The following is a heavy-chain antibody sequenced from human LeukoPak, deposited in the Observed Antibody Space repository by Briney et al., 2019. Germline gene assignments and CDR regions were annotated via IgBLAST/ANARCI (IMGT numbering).Heavy chain of an antibody. V-gene: IGHV4-39*01. J-gene: IGHJ4*02. CDR1: GDSFISTTYY. Sequence: SETLSLTCTVSGDSFISTTYYWAWIRQPPGRGLEWIGSVYYTGNTYYNPSLKSRITISGDTSKNQFSLKLSSVAAADTAVYYCAREPHITAGLSYFDYWGQGTLVTVSS. CDR3: AREPHITAGLSYFDY. CDR2: VYYTGNT. D-gene: IGHD6-13*01.